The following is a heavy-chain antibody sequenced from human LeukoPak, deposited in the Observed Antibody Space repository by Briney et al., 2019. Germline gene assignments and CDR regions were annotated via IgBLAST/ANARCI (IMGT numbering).Heavy chain of an antibody. Sequence: GGSLRLSCAASGFTFSTYWMSWVRQAPGKGLEWVANIKEDGSVDAYVDSVKGRFTISRDNAKNSLDLQMHSLRVEDAAVYYCARLSTVVTFDYWVREPWSPSPQ. V-gene: IGHV3-7*01. J-gene: IGHJ4*02. CDR1: GFTFSTYW. D-gene: IGHD4-23*01. CDR3: ARLSTVVTFDY. CDR2: IKEDGSVD.